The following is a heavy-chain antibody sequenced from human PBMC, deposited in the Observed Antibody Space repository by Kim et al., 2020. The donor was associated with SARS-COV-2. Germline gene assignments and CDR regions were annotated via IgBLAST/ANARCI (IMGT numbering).Heavy chain of an antibody. J-gene: IGHJ4*02. CDR2: INHSGST. CDR3: ARGLPNLY. CDR1: GGSFSGYY. V-gene: IGHV4-34*01. Sequence: SETLSLTCAVYGGSFSGYYWSWIRQPPGKGLEWIGEINHSGSTNYNPSLKSRVTISVDTSKNQFSLKLSSVTAADTAVYYCARGLPNLYWGQGTLVTVSS.